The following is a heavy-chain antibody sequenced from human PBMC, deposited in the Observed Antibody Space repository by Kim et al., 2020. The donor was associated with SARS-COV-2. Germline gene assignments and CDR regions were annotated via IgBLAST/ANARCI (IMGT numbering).Heavy chain of an antibody. CDR3: ARGLSCSGGSCLPGYYLSMDD. CDR2: ISGSGGST. Sequence: GGSLRLSCAASGFTFSSYGMSWVRQAPGKGLEWVSGISGSGGSTYYADSVKGRFTISRDNSKNTLYLQMNSPRREDTAVYYCARGLSCSGGSCLPGYYLSMDDWGQGTTVTVSS. D-gene: IGHD2-15*01. CDR1: GFTFSSYG. V-gene: IGHV3-23*01. J-gene: IGHJ6*02.